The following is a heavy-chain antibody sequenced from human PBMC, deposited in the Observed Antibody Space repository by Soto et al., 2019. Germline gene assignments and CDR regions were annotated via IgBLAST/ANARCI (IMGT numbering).Heavy chain of an antibody. CDR2: IYYSGST. D-gene: IGHD2-2*01. CDR1: GDSISSYY. J-gene: IGHJ6*02. Sequence: PSETLSLTCTVSGDSISSYYWSWIRQPPGKGLEWIGYIYYSGSTNYNPSLKSRVTISVDTSKNQFSLKLSSVTAADTAVYYCARDREDIVLVPAPSPSGYYYGMDVWGQGTTVT. CDR3: ARDREDIVLVPAPSPSGYYYGMDV. V-gene: IGHV4-59*01.